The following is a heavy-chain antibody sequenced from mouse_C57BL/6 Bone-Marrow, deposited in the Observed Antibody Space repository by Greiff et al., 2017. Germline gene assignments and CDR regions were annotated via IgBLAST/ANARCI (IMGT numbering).Heavy chain of an antibody. V-gene: IGHV1-87*01. J-gene: IGHJ4*01. D-gene: IGHD1-1*01. CDR3: SEDTAVDYCAVTTVGAMDY. CDR2: GQGLEWIG. CDR1: YTFS. Sequence: VKLVESGPELARPWASVKISCQAFYTFSRRVHFAIRDPNYWMQWVKQRPGQGLEWIGAFYPGNGDTSSHPKFTGKATVTADKSSSTAYMQVSRLTSEDTAVDYCAVTTVGAMDYWGQGTSVTVSS.